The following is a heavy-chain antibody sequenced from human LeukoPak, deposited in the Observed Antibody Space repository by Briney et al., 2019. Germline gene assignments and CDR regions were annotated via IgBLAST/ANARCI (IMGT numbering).Heavy chain of an antibody. CDR3: ARHVAAGTVDY. J-gene: IGHJ4*02. CDR2: INADGTDK. CDR1: GFTFSTYE. Sequence: GGSLRLSCAASGFTFSTYEMNWARQAPGKGLEWVGNINADGTDKYYVDSVKGRFTFSRDNVKNSLYLQMNNLRAEDTAVYYCARHVAAGTVDYWGQGTLVTVSS. D-gene: IGHD6-13*01. V-gene: IGHV3-7*01.